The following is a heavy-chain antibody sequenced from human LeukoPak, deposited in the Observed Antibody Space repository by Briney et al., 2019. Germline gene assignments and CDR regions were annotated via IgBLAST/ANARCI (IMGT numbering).Heavy chain of an antibody. D-gene: IGHD2-2*01. Sequence: GGSLRLSCAASGFTFSSYWMSWVRQAPGKGLEWVANIKKDGSEKYYVDSVKGRFTISRDNSKNTLYLQMNSLRAEDTAVYYCARASAAMAWDPLDYWGQGTLVTVSS. CDR1: GFTFSSYW. CDR2: IKKDGSEK. V-gene: IGHV3-7*03. CDR3: ARASAAMAWDPLDY. J-gene: IGHJ4*02.